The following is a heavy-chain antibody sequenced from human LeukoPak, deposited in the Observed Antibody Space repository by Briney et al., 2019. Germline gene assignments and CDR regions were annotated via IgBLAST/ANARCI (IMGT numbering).Heavy chain of an antibody. Sequence: ASVPVSCQASVYTYTRYQIHGVRPAPGKRRAWMGWINPNSGGTNYAQKFQGRVTMTRDTSIRTAYIELSRLRSDDTAVYHCARDYYGSGSYMDLWGQGTMVTVSS. V-gene: IGHV1-2*02. CDR2: INPNSGGT. D-gene: IGHD3-10*01. CDR1: VYTYTRYQ. J-gene: IGHJ3*01. CDR3: ARDYYGSGSYMDL.